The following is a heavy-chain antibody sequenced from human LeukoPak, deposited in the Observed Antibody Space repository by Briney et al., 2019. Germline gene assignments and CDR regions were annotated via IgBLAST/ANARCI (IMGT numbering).Heavy chain of an antibody. Sequence: GGSLRLSCAASGFTFSSYGMHWVRQAPGKGLEWVAVIWYDGSNKYYADSVKGRFTISRDNSKNTLYLQMNSLRAEDTAVYYCAKHYDSSGYFDYWGQGTLVTVSS. CDR2: IWYDGSNK. V-gene: IGHV3-33*06. CDR1: GFTFSSYG. J-gene: IGHJ4*02. D-gene: IGHD3-22*01. CDR3: AKHYDSSGYFDY.